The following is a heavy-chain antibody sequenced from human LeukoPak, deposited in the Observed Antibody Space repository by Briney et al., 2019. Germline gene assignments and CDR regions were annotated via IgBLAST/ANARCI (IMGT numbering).Heavy chain of an antibody. Sequence: GGSLKISCKGSGYSFTSYWIGWVRQMPGKGLEWMGIIYPGDSDTRYSPSFQGQVTISADKSISTAYLQWSSLKASDTAMYYCARGHTVTTPQGAFDIWGQETMVTVSS. CDR1: GYSFTSYW. CDR2: IYPGDSDT. CDR3: ARGHTVTTPQGAFDI. D-gene: IGHD4-11*01. J-gene: IGHJ3*02. V-gene: IGHV5-51*01.